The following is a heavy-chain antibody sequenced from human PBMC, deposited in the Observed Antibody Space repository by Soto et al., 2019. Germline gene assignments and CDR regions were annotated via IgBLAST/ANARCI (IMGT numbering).Heavy chain of an antibody. J-gene: IGHJ4*02. CDR1: GFIFRNYA. CDR3: VKRPGGYDFWSGYYFDR. Sequence: PGGSLRLSCSVSGFIFRNYAMHWVRQAPGKGLEYVSGITSNGGSTNYADSVKGRFTISRGNNKNMLYLQMSSLRAEDTAVCYCVKRPGGYDFWSGYYFDRWGQGTLVTVSS. CDR2: ITSNGGST. D-gene: IGHD3-3*01. V-gene: IGHV3-64D*06.